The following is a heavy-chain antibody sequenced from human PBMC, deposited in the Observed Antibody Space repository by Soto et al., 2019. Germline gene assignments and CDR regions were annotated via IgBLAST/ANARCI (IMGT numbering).Heavy chain of an antibody. Sequence: GGSLRLSCAASGFTLSGHWMHWVRQAPGKGLVWVSRINSAGSTTSYADSVKGRFTISRDNAKNTLYLQMNSLSAEDTAVYYCASPATSSMVAADFWGRGTLVTVSS. CDR3: ASPATSSMVAADF. V-gene: IGHV3-74*01. CDR2: INSAGSTT. D-gene: IGHD2-15*01. J-gene: IGHJ4*02. CDR1: GFTLSGHW.